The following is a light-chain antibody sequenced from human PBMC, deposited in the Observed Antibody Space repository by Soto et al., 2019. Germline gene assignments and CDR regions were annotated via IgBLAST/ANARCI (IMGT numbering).Light chain of an antibody. CDR3: QQRNNWLIT. V-gene: IGKV3-11*01. Sequence: EIVLPQSPATLSLSPGERATLSCRASQSVGSYLAWYQQRPGQAPRLLIYDASNRATDIPARFSGSGSWTDFTLTISSLEPEDFAVYYSQQRNNWLITVGQGTRLEIK. CDR2: DAS. CDR1: QSVGSY. J-gene: IGKJ5*01.